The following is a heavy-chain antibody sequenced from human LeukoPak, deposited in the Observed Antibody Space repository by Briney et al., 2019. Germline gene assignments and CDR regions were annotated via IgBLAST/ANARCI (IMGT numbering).Heavy chain of an antibody. CDR3: AIEISRLVIHAFDL. J-gene: IGHJ3*01. CDR2: IRYDGSNE. V-gene: IGHV3-30*02. Sequence: GGSLRLSCAASGFTFSSYGMHWVRQAPGKGLEWVAFIRYDGSNEYFADSVKGRFTISRDNAKNSLYLQMNSLRAEDTAVYYCAIEISRLVIHAFDLWGQGTMVTVSS. D-gene: IGHD3-9*01. CDR1: GFTFSSYG.